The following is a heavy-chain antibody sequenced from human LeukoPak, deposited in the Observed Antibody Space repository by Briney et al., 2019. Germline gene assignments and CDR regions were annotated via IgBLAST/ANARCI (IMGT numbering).Heavy chain of an antibody. CDR1: GFTFNTYN. CDR2: ISSSSSYI. J-gene: IGHJ4*02. V-gene: IGHV3-21*01. D-gene: IGHD3-22*01. CDR3: ARLYDGSAYHADHFDY. Sequence: GGSLRLSCAGSGFTFNTYNMNWVRQAPGKGLEWVSSISSSSSYIYYADSVKGRFTISRDNAKNSLYLQMSSLRAEDTAVYYCARLYDGSAYHADHFDYWGQGTLVIVSS.